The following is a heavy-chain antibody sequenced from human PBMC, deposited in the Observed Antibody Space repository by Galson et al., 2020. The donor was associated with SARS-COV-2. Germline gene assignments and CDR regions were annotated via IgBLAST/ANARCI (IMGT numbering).Heavy chain of an antibody. Sequence: GGSLRLSCAASGFTFSSYGMHWVRQAPGKGLEWVAVIWYDGSNKYYADSVKGRFTISRDNSKNTLYLQMNSLRAEDTAVYYCARDRYYYDSSGYYYVPYYYYGMDVWGQGTTVTVSS. J-gene: IGHJ6*02. CDR3: ARDRYYYDSSGYYYVPYYYYGMDV. V-gene: IGHV3-33*01. CDR2: IWYDGSNK. D-gene: IGHD3-22*01. CDR1: GFTFSSYG.